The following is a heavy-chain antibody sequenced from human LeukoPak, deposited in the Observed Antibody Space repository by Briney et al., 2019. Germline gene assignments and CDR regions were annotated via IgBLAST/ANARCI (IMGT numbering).Heavy chain of an antibody. CDR1: GYTFTSYG. CDR2: ISAYNGNT. V-gene: IGHV1-18*01. CDR3: ARVWFGESYFDY. J-gene: IGHJ4*02. D-gene: IGHD3-10*01. Sequence: GASVKVSCKASGYTFTSYGISWVRQAPGQGLEWMGWISAYNGNTNYAQKLQGRVTMTTDTSTSTAYIELRSLRSDDTAVYYCARVWFGESYFDYWGQGTLVTVSS.